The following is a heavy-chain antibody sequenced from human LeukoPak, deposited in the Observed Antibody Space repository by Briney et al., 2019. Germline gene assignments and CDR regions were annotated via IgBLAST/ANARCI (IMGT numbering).Heavy chain of an antibody. CDR2: IKQDGSEK. CDR1: GFTFSSYW. J-gene: IGHJ4*02. D-gene: IGHD2-21*02. V-gene: IGHV3-7*03. CDR3: ARGRGLNVVVPAILDY. Sequence: GGSLRLSCAASGFTFSSYWMSWVRQAPGKGLEWVANIKQDGSEKYYVDSVKGRFTISRDNAKNSLYLQMNSLRAEDTAFYYCARGRGLNVVVPAILDYWGQGTLVTVSS.